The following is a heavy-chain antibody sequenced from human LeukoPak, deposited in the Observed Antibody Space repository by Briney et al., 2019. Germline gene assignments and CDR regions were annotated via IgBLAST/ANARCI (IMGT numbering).Heavy chain of an antibody. Sequence: PGGSLRLSCAASGFTFNSYALSWVRQAPGKGLEWVSTIGGGGENTYYADSVKGRFTISSDNSKNTLFLQMNSLRAEDTAVYYCARGLYINGWYYFDYWGEGTLVTVSS. D-gene: IGHD6-19*01. CDR3: ARGLYINGWYYFDY. J-gene: IGHJ4*02. CDR1: GFTFNSYA. CDR2: IGGGGENT. V-gene: IGHV3-23*01.